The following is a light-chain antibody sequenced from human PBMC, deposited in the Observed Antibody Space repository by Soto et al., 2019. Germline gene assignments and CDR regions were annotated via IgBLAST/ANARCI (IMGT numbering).Light chain of an antibody. CDR1: QSISSW. Sequence: DIQMTQSPSTLPASVGDRVTITCRASQSISSWLAWYQQKQGKXXKXXIYKASYLESGVPSRFSGSGSGTELTITISSLQPEDRETYYCQHYSAFSVTFGQGTKVDIK. V-gene: IGKV1-5*03. CDR3: QHYSAFSVT. J-gene: IGKJ1*01. CDR2: KAS.